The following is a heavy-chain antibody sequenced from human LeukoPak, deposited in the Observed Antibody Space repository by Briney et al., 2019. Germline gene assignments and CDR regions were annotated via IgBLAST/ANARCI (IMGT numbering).Heavy chain of an antibody. CDR3: ARDAVDTANAV. J-gene: IGHJ6*02. D-gene: IGHD5-18*01. V-gene: IGHV3-30*04. Sequence: GGSLRLSCAASGFTFSSYAMHWVRQAPGKGLEWVAVISYDASNKYYADSVKGRFTISRDNAKNTLYLQMNSLRAEDTAVYYCARDAVDTANAVWGQGTTVTVSS. CDR1: GFTFSSYA. CDR2: ISYDASNK.